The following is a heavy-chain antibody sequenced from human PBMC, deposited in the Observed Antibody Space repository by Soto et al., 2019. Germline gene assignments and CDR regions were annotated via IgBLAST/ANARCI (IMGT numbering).Heavy chain of an antibody. CDR2: ISGSGGST. Sequence: GGSLRLSCAASGFTFSSYAMSWVRQAPGKGLEWVSAISGSGGSTYYADSVKGRFTISRDNSKNTLYLQMNSLRAEDTAVYYCAKLPDYSSGYYNYFDYWGQGTLVTVSS. CDR1: GFTFSSYA. CDR3: AKLPDYSSGYYNYFDY. J-gene: IGHJ4*02. V-gene: IGHV3-23*01. D-gene: IGHD3-22*01.